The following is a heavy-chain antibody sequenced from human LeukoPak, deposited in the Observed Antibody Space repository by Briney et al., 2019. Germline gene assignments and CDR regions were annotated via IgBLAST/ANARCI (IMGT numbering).Heavy chain of an antibody. CDR1: GYTFTSYD. CDR3: ARVILGGGDYPPHVYGMGV. V-gene: IGHV1-8*01. D-gene: IGHD4-17*01. CDR2: MNPNSGNT. Sequence: ASVKVSCKASGYTFTSYDINWVRQATGQGLEWMGWMNPNSGNTGYAQKFQGRVTMTRNTSISTAYMELSSLRSEDTAVYYCARVILGGGDYPPHVYGMGVWGQGTTVTVSS. J-gene: IGHJ6*02.